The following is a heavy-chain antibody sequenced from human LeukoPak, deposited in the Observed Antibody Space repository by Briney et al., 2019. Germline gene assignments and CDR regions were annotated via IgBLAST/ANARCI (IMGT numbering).Heavy chain of an antibody. V-gene: IGHV3-48*01. CDR1: GFTFSAYN. CDR3: AKDLGGGNSGYFDY. Sequence: GGSLRLSCAASGFTFSAYNMNWVRQAPGKGLEWVSYISSSSSTIYYADSVKGRFTISRDNSKNTLYLQMNSLRAEDTAVYYCAKDLGGGNSGYFDYWGQGTLVTVSS. J-gene: IGHJ4*02. D-gene: IGHD4-23*01. CDR2: ISSSSSTI.